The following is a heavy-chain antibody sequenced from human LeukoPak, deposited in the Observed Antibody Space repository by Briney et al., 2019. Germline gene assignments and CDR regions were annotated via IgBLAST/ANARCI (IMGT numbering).Heavy chain of an antibody. CDR3: ARDRPGIAVAGDAFDI. V-gene: IGHV4-59*01. CDR2: IQNRGST. CDR1: GGSISSYY. Sequence: SETLSLTGTVSGGSISSYYWSWIRQPPGKGLEWIGYIQNRGSTNYNPSLKSRVTLSVDTSKNQFSLKLTSVTAADTAVYYCARDRPGIAVAGDAFDIWGQGTMVTVSS. J-gene: IGHJ3*02. D-gene: IGHD6-19*01.